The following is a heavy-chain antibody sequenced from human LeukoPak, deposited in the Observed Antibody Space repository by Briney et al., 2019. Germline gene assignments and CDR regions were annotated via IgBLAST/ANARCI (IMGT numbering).Heavy chain of an antibody. V-gene: IGHV1-46*01. D-gene: IGHD2-15*01. CDR3: ARAGHCSGGSCYSSHWFDP. CDR2: INPSGGST. CDR1: GYTFTSYY. J-gene: IGHJ5*02. Sequence: ASVKVSCKASGYTFTSYYMHWVRQAPGQGLEWMGIINPSGGSTSYAQKFQGRVTMTRDTSTSTVYMELSSLRSEDTAVYYCARAGHCSGGSCYSSHWFDPWGQGTLDTVSS.